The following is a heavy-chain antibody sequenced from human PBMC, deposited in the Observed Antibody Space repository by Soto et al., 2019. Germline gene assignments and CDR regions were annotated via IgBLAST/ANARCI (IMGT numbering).Heavy chain of an antibody. CDR2: IWYDGSNK. Sequence: QVQLVESGGGVVQPGRSLRLSCAASGFTFSSYGMHWVRQAPGKGLEWVAVIWYDGSNKYYADSVKGRFTISRDNSKNTLYLQRNGLRAEDTAVYYCARDRYCSSTSCYGYDYWGQGTLVTVAS. V-gene: IGHV3-33*01. D-gene: IGHD2-2*01. CDR1: GFTFSSYG. J-gene: IGHJ4*02. CDR3: ARDRYCSSTSCYGYDY.